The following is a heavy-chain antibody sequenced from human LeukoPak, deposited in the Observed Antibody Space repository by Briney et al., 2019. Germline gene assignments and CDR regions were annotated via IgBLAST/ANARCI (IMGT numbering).Heavy chain of an antibody. CDR3: ARKGTVTTPFDY. D-gene: IGHD4-11*01. Sequence: SQTLSLTCAISGDSVSSDSAAWNWIRQSPSRGLEWQGRTYYRSKVFSDYALSVKSRKTINADTSKNQCSLQLNSVTPEDTAVYYCARKGTVTTPFDYWGQGILVTVSS. CDR2: TYYRSKVFS. CDR1: GDSVSSDSAA. J-gene: IGHJ4*02. V-gene: IGHV6-1*01.